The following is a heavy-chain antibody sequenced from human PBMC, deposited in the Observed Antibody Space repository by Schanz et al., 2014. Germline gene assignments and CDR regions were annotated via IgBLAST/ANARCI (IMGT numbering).Heavy chain of an antibody. CDR1: GFAFDTYW. J-gene: IGHJ3*02. D-gene: IGHD3-3*01. V-gene: IGHV3-7*01. Sequence: EVQLVESGGGLVQPGGSLRLSCAASGFAFDTYWMSWVRQAPGKGLEWVANIKHDGSEKYYVDSVKGRFTISRDNAKTSLYLEMNSLFSQDTAVFYCARVSSTYYDFWSGVPPTVMHDGFDIWGQGTMVTVS. CDR2: IKHDGSEK. CDR3: ARVSSTYYDFWSGVPPTVMHDGFDI.